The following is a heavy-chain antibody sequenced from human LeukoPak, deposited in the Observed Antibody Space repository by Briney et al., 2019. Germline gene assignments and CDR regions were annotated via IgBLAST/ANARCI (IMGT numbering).Heavy chain of an antibody. D-gene: IGHD1-26*01. CDR3: AREVVSGGATIRYYYYMDV. V-gene: IGHV3-21*01. Sequence: GRSLRLSCAASGFTFSSYSMNWVRQAPGKGLEWVSSISSSSSYIYYADSVKGRFTISRDNAKNSLYLQMNSLRAEDTAVYYCAREVVSGGATIRYYYYMDVWGKGTTVTVSS. J-gene: IGHJ6*03. CDR2: ISSSSSYI. CDR1: GFTFSSYS.